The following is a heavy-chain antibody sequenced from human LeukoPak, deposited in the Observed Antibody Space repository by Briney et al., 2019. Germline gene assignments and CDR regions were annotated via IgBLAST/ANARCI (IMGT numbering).Heavy chain of an antibody. Sequence: GGSLRLSCAASGFIFNSYSMNWVRQAPGKGLEWVSYINSGSSITYYADSVKGRFTISRDNSKNTLYLQMNSLRAEDTAVYYCASRRITMVRGVIRNGMDVWGQGTTVTVSS. CDR3: ASRRITMVRGVIRNGMDV. J-gene: IGHJ6*02. CDR1: GFIFNSYS. D-gene: IGHD3-10*01. V-gene: IGHV3-48*01. CDR2: INSGSSIT.